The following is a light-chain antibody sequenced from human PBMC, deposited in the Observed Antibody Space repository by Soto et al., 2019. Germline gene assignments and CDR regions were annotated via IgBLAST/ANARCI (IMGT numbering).Light chain of an antibody. J-gene: IGLJ1*01. CDR2: EVN. CDR3: SSYAGSSNV. CDR1: SSDVGGYNY. Sequence: ALTHPPSASGSPRQSVAISFTGTSSDVGGYNYVSWYQQHPGKAPKLMIYEVNKRPSGVPDRFSGSKSGNTASLTVSGLQAEDEADYYCSSYAGSSNVFGTGTKVTVL. V-gene: IGLV2-8*01.